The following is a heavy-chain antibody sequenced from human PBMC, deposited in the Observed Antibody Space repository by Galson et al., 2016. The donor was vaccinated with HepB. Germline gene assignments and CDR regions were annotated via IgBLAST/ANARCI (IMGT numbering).Heavy chain of an antibody. Sequence: SETLSLTCDVHGGSISGYHWNWIRQPPGKGLEWLGEINDGGITSYSPSLESRVTVSVDLSKSQLSLNLVAVTAADTAVYYCARGRGRTWPTSDYWGQGALVAVSS. J-gene: IGHJ4*02. CDR3: ARGRGRTWPTSDY. D-gene: IGHD2/OR15-2a*01. CDR2: INDGGIT. CDR1: GGSISGYH. V-gene: IGHV4-34*01.